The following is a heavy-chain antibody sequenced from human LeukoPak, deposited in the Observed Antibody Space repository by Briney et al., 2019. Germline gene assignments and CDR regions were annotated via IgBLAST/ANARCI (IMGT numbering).Heavy chain of an antibody. V-gene: IGHV3-23*01. D-gene: IGHD6-19*01. Sequence: GGSLRLSCAASGFTFSSYGMHWVRQAPGKGLEWVSAISGSGGSTYYADSVKGRFTISRDNSKNTLYLQMNSLRAEDTAVYYCAKGGSSSGWYDVEYYFDYWGQGTLVTVSS. CDR3: AKGGSSSGWYDVEYYFDY. CDR2: ISGSGGST. CDR1: GFTFSSYG. J-gene: IGHJ4*02.